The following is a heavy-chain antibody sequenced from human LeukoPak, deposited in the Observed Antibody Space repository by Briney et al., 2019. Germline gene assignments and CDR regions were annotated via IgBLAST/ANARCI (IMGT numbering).Heavy chain of an antibody. CDR2: MSPDSGNT. Sequence: ASVKVSCKASGYTFTSYGINWLRQATGQGLEWVGWMSPDSGNTGYAQKFQGRVTMTRNTSISTAYMELSSLRSEDTAVYYCARGRFDYYDNKPIDYWGQGTLVTVSS. CDR3: ARGRFDYYDNKPIDY. V-gene: IGHV1-8*01. J-gene: IGHJ4*02. CDR1: GYTFTSYG. D-gene: IGHD3-22*01.